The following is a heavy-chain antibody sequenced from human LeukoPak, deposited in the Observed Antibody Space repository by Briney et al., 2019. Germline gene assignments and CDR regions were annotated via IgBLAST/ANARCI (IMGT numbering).Heavy chain of an antibody. V-gene: IGHV4-4*07. Sequence: SETLSLTCTVSGGSISSYYWSWIRQPAGKGLEWIGRIYTSGSTNYNPSLKRRVTMSVDTSKNQFSLKLSSVTAADTAVYYWARDWEGWELLGGYYYYYMDVWGKGTTVTVSS. CDR3: ARDWEGWELLGGYYYYYMDV. CDR1: GGSISSYY. CDR2: IYTSGST. D-gene: IGHD1-26*01. J-gene: IGHJ6*03.